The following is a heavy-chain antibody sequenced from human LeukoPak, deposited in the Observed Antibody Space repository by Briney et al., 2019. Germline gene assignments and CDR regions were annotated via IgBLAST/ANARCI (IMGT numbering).Heavy chain of an antibody. J-gene: IGHJ4*02. CDR3: ARWGSGPHFDY. V-gene: IGHV1-3*01. CDR2: INAGNGNT. D-gene: IGHD2-15*01. Sequence: ASVKVSCKASGYTFTSYGISWVRQAPGQGLEWMGWINAGNGNTKYSQKFQGRVTITRDTSASTAYMELSSLRSEDTAVYYCARWGSGPHFDYWGQGTLVTVSS. CDR1: GYTFTSYG.